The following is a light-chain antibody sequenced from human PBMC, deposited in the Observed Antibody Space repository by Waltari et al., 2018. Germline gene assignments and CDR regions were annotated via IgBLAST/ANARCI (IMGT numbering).Light chain of an antibody. CDR2: GNN. J-gene: IGLJ3*02. CDR1: SSNIGSIT. CDR3: AAWDDNLNGWV. V-gene: IGLV1-44*01. Sequence: QSVLTQPPPASGTPGQRFAISCSGSSSNIGSITVNWYQQLPETAPKLLIYGNNQRPSGVPDRFSGSKSGTSASLAIGGLQSDDEADYYCAAWDDNLNGWVFGGGTMLAVL.